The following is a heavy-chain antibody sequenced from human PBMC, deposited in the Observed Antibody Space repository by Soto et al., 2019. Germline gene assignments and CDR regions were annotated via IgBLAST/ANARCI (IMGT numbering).Heavy chain of an antibody. CDR2: ISYDGSNK. J-gene: IGHJ4*02. D-gene: IGHD4-4*01. V-gene: IGHV3-30-3*01. Sequence: GGSLRLSCAASGFTFSSYAMHWVRQAPGKGLEWVAVISYDGSNKYYADSVKGRFTISRDNSKNTLYLQMNSLRAEDTAVYYCARDRGNPYFDYWGQGTLVTVSS. CDR3: ARDRGNPYFDY. CDR1: GFTFSSYA.